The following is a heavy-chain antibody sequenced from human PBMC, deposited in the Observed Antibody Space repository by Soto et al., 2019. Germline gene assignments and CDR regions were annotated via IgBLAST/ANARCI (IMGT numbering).Heavy chain of an antibody. CDR3: AYGDYGAFGY. CDR1: GGSISSGGYY. D-gene: IGHD4-17*01. CDR2: IYYSGST. Sequence: PSETLSLTCTVSGGSISSGGYYWGWIRQHPGKGLEWIGYIYYSGSTYYNPSLKSRVTISVDTSKNQFSLKLSSVTAADTAVYYCAYGDYGAFGYWGQGTLVTVSS. J-gene: IGHJ4*02. V-gene: IGHV4-39*01.